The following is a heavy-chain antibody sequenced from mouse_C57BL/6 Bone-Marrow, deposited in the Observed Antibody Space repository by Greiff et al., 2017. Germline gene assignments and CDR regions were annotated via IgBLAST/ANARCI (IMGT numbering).Heavy chain of an antibody. CDR2: IDPSDSYT. CDR1: GYTFTSYW. V-gene: IGHV1-50*01. D-gene: IGHD3-3*01. CDR3: ARRGDDAY. J-gene: IGHJ3*01. Sequence: QVQLKESGAELVKPGASVKLSCKASGYTFTSYWMQWVKQRPGQGLEWIGEIDPSDSYTNYNQKFKGKATLTVDTSSSTAYMQLSSLTSEDSAVYYCARRGDDAYWGQGTLVTVSA.